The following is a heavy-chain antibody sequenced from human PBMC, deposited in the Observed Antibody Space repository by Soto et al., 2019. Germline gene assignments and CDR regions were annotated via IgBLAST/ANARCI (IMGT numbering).Heavy chain of an antibody. CDR2: INPSGGST. J-gene: IGHJ4*02. Sequence: ASVTVSCKASGYTFSTYYMHWVRQAPGQGYEWMGIINPSGGSTTYAQKFQGRVTMTRDTSTTTVYMELSSLKSEDTAVYYCARYDYNGYYFDYWGQGTLVTVSS. D-gene: IGHD4-4*01. CDR1: GYTFSTYY. V-gene: IGHV1-46*01. CDR3: ARYDYNGYYFDY.